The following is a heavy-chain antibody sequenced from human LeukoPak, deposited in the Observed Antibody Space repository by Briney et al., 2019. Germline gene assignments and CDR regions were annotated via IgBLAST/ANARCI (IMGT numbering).Heavy chain of an antibody. CDR2: MNPNSGNT. V-gene: IGHV1-8*01. CDR3: ARGIIVTYDSSGYYDY. D-gene: IGHD3-22*01. Sequence: ASVKVSCKASGYTFTSYDINWVRQATGQGLEWMGWMNPNSGNTGYAQKFQGRVTMTRNTSISTAYMELSSLRSEDTAVYYCARGIIVTYDSSGYYDYRGQGTLVTVSS. J-gene: IGHJ4*02. CDR1: GYTFTSYD.